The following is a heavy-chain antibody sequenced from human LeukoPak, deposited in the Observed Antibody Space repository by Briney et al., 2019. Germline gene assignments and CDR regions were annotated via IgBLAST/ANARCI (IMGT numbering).Heavy chain of an antibody. CDR3: ATYNYGLDAFDI. V-gene: IGHV4-4*07. D-gene: IGHD5-18*01. J-gene: IGHJ3*02. CDR1: GGSISSYY. Sequence: RSSETLSLTCTVSGGSISSYYWSWIRQPAGKGLEWIGRIYTSGSTNYNPSLKSRVTMSVDTSKNQFSLKLSSVTAADTAIYYCATYNYGLDAFDIWGRRTIVTVSS. CDR2: IYTSGST.